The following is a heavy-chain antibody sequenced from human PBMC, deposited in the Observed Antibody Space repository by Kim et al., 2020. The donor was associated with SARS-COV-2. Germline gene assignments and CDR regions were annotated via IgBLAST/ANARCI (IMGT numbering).Heavy chain of an antibody. D-gene: IGHD4-17*01. CDR2: IRSKANSYAT. Sequence: GGSLRLSCAASGFTFSGSAMHWVRQASGKGLEWVGRIRSKANSYATAYAASVKGRFTISRDDSKNTAYLQMNSLKTEDTAVYYCTRGVDGDYKIAKYYYYGMDVWGQGTTVTVSS. J-gene: IGHJ6*02. V-gene: IGHV3-73*01. CDR1: GFTFSGSA. CDR3: TRGVDGDYKIAKYYYYGMDV.